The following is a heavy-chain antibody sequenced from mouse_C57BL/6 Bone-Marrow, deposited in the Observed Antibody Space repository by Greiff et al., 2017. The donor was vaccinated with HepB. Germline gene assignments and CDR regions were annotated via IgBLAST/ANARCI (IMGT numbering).Heavy chain of an antibody. CDR2: ISNGGGST. Sequence: EVQLVESGGGLVQPGGSLKLSCAASGFTFSDYYMYWVRQTPEKRLEWVAYISNGGGSTYYPDTVKGRFTISRDNAKNTLYLQMSRLKSEDTAMYYGARPYLLPFAMDYWGQGTSGTVSS. CDR3: ARPYLLPFAMDY. V-gene: IGHV5-12*01. D-gene: IGHD1-1*01. J-gene: IGHJ4*01. CDR1: GFTFSDYY.